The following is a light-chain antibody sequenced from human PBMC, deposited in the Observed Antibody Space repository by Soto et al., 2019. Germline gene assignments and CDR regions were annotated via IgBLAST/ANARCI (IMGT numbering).Light chain of an antibody. Sequence: EVVLTQSPGTLSLSPGERATLSCRASQSVSNKYLAWYQQKPGQAPRLLIFGSSDRATGIPDRFSGSGSGTXXXXTISRLEXEDFAVYYCQQYGSSPPYTFGQGTKLEIK. V-gene: IGKV3-20*01. CDR2: GSS. CDR1: QSVSNKY. CDR3: QQYGSSPPYT. J-gene: IGKJ2*01.